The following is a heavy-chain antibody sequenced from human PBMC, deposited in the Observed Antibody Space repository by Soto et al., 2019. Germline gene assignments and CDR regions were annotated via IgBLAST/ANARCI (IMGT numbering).Heavy chain of an antibody. V-gene: IGHV5-51*01. Sequence: GESLKISCKGSGYSFTSYWIGWVRQMPGKGLEWMGIIYPGDSDTRYSPSFQGQVTISADKSISTAYLQWSSLKASDTAMYYCARHVRQSSLDIWFGELSQPSSMDVWGQGTTVTVSS. CDR3: ARHVRQSSLDIWFGELSQPSSMDV. J-gene: IGHJ6*02. D-gene: IGHD3-10*01. CDR1: GYSFTSYW. CDR2: IYPGDSDT.